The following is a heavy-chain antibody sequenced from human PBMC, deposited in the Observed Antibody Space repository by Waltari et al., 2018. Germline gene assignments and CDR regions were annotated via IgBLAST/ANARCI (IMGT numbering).Heavy chain of an antibody. V-gene: IGHV3-53*01. CDR3: AKQSPSYTRGWYPLES. CDR1: GFTVRTNF. CDR2: IYSGGNT. Sequence: EAQLVESGGNLIQPGGSLRLSCAASGFTVRTNFISWVRQAPGKGLEWVSIIYSGGNTYYAGSVKGRFTISRDNYKNMVYLEMNSLRAEDTAVYYCAKQSPSYTRGWYPLESWGPGTLVTVSP. D-gene: IGHD6-19*01. J-gene: IGHJ4*02.